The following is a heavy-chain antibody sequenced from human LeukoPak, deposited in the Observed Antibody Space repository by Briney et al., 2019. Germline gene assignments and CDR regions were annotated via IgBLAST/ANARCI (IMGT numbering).Heavy chain of an antibody. CDR2: YRSKWYN. J-gene: IGHJ4*02. CDR3: AREGCRGGSCSGGVDY. D-gene: IGHD2-15*01. Sequence: YRSKWYNDYAVSVKSRITINPDTSKNQFSLQLNSVTPEDTAVYYCAREGCRGGSCSGGVDYWGQGTLVTVSS. V-gene: IGHV6-1*01.